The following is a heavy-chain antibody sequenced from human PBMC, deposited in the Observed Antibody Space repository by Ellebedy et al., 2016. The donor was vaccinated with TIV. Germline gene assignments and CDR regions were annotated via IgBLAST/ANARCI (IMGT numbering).Heavy chain of an antibody. D-gene: IGHD2-2*01. CDR1: GFNFSDYY. CDR3: TRDPGSTRFYYYYGMDV. CDR2: ITSSGDIK. J-gene: IGHJ6*02. V-gene: IGHV3-11*01. Sequence: GGSLRLSCAGSGFNFSDYYMSWVRQAPGKGLEWLAYITSSGDIKYYTDSVKGRFTISRDNANSSLHLQMNRPRAEDTAVYYCTRDPGSTRFYYYYGMDVWGQGTTVTVSS.